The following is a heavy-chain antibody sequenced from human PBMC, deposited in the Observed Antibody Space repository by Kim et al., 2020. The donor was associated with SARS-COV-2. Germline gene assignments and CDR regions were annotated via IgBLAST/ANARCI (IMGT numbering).Heavy chain of an antibody. V-gene: IGHV3-11*04. D-gene: IGHD3-22*01. CDR3: ARDRGGYYYDSSGSFDY. Sequence: VKGRFTISRDNAKNSLYLQMNSLRAEDTAVYYCARDRGGYYYDSSGSFDYWGQGTLVTVSS. J-gene: IGHJ4*02.